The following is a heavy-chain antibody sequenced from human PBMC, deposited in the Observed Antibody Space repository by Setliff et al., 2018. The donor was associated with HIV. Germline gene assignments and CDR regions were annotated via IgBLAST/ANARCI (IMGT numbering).Heavy chain of an antibody. J-gene: IGHJ4*02. D-gene: IGHD1-20*01. Sequence: GGSLRLSCAASGFTFSNYVMTWVRQAPGKGLEWVSAISGLSNVRNYVDSVKGRFTISRDNSKNTLFLQVSSLRADDTAVYYCAKGYNADWYFFDYWGQGTLVTVSS. V-gene: IGHV3-23*01. CDR2: ISGLSNVR. CDR3: AKGYNADWYFFDY. CDR1: GFTFSNYV.